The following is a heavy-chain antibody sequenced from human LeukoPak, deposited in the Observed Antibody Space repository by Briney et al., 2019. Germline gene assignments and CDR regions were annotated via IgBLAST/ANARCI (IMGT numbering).Heavy chain of an antibody. CDR2: ISSSSSYI. V-gene: IGHV3-21*01. J-gene: IGHJ5*02. CDR1: GFTFSSYS. D-gene: IGHD6-19*01. CDR3: ARSVGAAGWSNWFDP. Sequence: PGGSXXLSXAASGFTFSSYSMNWVRQAPGEGXXXXSSISSSSSYIYYADSVKGRFTISRDNAKNSLYLQMNSLRAEDTAVYYCARSVGAAGWSNWFDPWGQGTLVTVSS.